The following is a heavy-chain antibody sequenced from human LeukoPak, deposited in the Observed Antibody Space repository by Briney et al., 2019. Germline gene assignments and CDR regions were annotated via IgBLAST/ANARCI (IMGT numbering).Heavy chain of an antibody. D-gene: IGHD3-22*01. CDR3: AAGDSSGYPGEDY. J-gene: IGHJ4*02. CDR2: IYSGGST. CDR1: GFTVSSNY. Sequence: GGSLRLSCAASGFTVSSNYMSWVRQAPGKGLEWVSVIYSGGSTYYADSVKGRFTISRDNSKNTLYLQMNSLRAEDTAVYYCAAGDSSGYPGEDYWGQGTLVTVSS. V-gene: IGHV3-53*01.